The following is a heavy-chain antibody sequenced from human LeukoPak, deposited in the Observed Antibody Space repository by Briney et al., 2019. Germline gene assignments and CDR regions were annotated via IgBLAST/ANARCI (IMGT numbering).Heavy chain of an antibody. CDR2: MNPNSGNT. J-gene: IGHJ4*02. CDR1: GYTFTSYD. CDR3: ARSIGYFDWLLYRVAPPYYFDY. Sequence: RASVKVSCKASGYTFTSYDINWVRQAPGQGLEWMGWMNPNSGNTGYAQKFQGRVTMTRNTSISTAYMELSSLRSEDTAVYYCARSIGYFDWLLYRVAPPYYFDYWGQGTLVTVSS. D-gene: IGHD3-9*01. V-gene: IGHV1-8*01.